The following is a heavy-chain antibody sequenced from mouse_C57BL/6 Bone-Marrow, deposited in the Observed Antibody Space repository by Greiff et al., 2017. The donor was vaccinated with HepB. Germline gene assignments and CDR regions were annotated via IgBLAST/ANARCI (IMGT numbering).Heavy chain of an antibody. CDR2: ISDGGSYT. V-gene: IGHV5-4*01. Sequence: DVHLVESGGGLVKPGGSLKLSCAASGFTFSSYAMSWVRQTPEKRLEWVATISDGGSYTYYPDNVKGRFTISRDNAKNNLYLQMSHLKSEDTAMYYCARGYGNYGAYWGQGTLVTVSA. D-gene: IGHD2-1*01. J-gene: IGHJ3*01. CDR3: ARGYGNYGAY. CDR1: GFTFSSYA.